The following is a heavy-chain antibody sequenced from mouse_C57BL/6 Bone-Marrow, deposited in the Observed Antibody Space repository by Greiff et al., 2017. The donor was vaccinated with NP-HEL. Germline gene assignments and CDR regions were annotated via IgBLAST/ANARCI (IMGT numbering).Heavy chain of an antibody. CDR2: ISSGGSYT. J-gene: IGHJ3*01. CDR1: GFTFSSYG. D-gene: IGHD1-1*01. V-gene: IGHV5-6*01. CDR3: ASVLRWGFAY. Sequence: EVQLVESGGDLVKPGGSLKLSCAASGFTFSSYGMSWVRQTPDKRLEWVATISSGGSYTYYPDSVKGRFTISRDNAKNTLYLQMSSLKSEDTAMYYCASVLRWGFAYWGQGTLVTVSA.